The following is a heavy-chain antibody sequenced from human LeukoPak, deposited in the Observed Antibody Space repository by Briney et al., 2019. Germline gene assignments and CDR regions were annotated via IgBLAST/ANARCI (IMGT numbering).Heavy chain of an antibody. CDR3: ARAPSDSSGYSSYYYYMDV. J-gene: IGHJ6*03. CDR2: IYYSGST. CDR1: GGSISSYY. Sequence: SETLSLTCTVSGGSISSYYWSWIRQPPGKGLERIGYIYYSGSTNYNPSLKSRVTISVDTSKNQFSLKLSSVTAADTAVYYCARAPSDSSGYSSYYYYMDVWGKGTTVTVSS. V-gene: IGHV4-59*08. D-gene: IGHD3-22*01.